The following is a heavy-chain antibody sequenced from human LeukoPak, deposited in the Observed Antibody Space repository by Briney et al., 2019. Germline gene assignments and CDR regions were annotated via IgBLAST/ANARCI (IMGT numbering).Heavy chain of an antibody. CDR1: GYTFTTYY. Sequence: GVSVRVSCKTSGYTFTTYYIHWVRQAPGQGLEWMGIINPSGGTTTYAQQFQGRVTMTRDTSTSTVYMEPNTLRSEDTAVYYCAGGSNYYYDSSADYPRYWGQGTLVTVSS. V-gene: IGHV1-46*01. J-gene: IGHJ4*02. D-gene: IGHD3-22*01. CDR2: INPSGGTT. CDR3: AGGSNYYYDSSADYPRY.